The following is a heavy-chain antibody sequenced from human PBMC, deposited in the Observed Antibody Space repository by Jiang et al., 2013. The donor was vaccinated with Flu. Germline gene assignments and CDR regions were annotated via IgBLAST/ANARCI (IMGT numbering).Heavy chain of an antibody. CDR1: GGTFSSYA. D-gene: IGHD1-1*01. Sequence: SSVKVSCKASGGTFSSYAISWVRQAPGQGLEWMGRIIPILGIANYAQKFQGRVTITADKSTSTAYMELSSLRSEDTAVYYCADMGATTGTTPGNNWFDPWGQGTLVTVSS. CDR2: IIPILGIA. V-gene: IGHV1-69*04. CDR3: ADMGATTGTTPGNNWFDP. J-gene: IGHJ5*02.